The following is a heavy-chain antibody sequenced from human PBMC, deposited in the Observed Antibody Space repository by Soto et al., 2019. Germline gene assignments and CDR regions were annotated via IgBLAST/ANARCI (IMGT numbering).Heavy chain of an antibody. CDR1: GGSISRYY. V-gene: IGHV4-59*01. CDR2: AYYSGDT. Sequence: QVQLQESGPGVVKASETLSLTCSVSGGSISRYYWSWIRQPPGKGLEWIGYAYYSGDTGYNPSLQIRVTMAVDTSKNQVSLKLTSVTAADTAVYYCARDRSTCGGGGTGEVKENWFDPWGQGALVTVSS. J-gene: IGHJ5*02. CDR3: ARDRSTCGGGGTGEVKENWFDP. D-gene: IGHD2-8*02.